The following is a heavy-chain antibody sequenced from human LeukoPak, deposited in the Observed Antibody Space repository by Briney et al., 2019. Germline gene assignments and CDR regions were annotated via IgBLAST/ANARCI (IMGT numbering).Heavy chain of an antibody. CDR1: GYTFTSYG. V-gene: IGHV1-18*01. Sequence: GXSVKVSCKASGYTFTSYGISWVRQAPGQGLEWMGWISAYNGNTNYAQKLQGRVTMTTDTSTSTAYMELRSLRSDDTAVYYCARSLDYGGNYDAFDIWGQGTMVTVSS. D-gene: IGHD4-23*01. J-gene: IGHJ3*02. CDR2: ISAYNGNT. CDR3: ARSLDYGGNYDAFDI.